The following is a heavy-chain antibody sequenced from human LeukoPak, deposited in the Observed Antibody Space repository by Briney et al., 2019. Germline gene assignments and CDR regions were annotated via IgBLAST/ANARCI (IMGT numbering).Heavy chain of an antibody. J-gene: IGHJ4*02. CDR2: IYSGGST. CDR3: AKVASGWLPFYFDY. V-gene: IGHV3-53*01. Sequence: GGSLRLSCAASGFTVSSNYMSWVRQAPGKGLEWVSVIYSGGSTYYADSVKGRFTISRDNSKNTLYLQMNSLRAEDTAVYYCAKVASGWLPFYFDYWGQGTLVTVSS. D-gene: IGHD6-19*01. CDR1: GFTVSSNY.